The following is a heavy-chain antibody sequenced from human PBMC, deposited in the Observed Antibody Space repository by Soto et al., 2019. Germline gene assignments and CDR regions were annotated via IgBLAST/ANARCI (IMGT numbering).Heavy chain of an antibody. J-gene: IGHJ6*02. CDR3: ARSHGSSTSLEIYYYYCYGMDV. D-gene: IGHD2-2*01. CDR2: ILPISDTT. V-gene: IGHV1-69*01. Sequence: QVQLVQSGAEVKKPGSSVKVSCKASGGTFSSYAISWVRQAPGQGLEWMGGILPISDTTNYARKVRGRVTITADESTSTAYMELSSLRSEDTAVYYCARSHGSSTSLEIYYYYCYGMDVWGQGTTVTVSS. CDR1: GGTFSSYA.